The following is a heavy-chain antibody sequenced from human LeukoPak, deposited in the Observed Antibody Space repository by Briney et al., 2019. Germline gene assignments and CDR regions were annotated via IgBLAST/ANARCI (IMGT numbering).Heavy chain of an antibody. CDR3: ARLGPVIAAAGSFDY. J-gene: IGHJ4*01. CDR1: GYSFTSYW. V-gene: IGHV5-51*01. CDR2: IYPGDSDT. D-gene: IGHD6-13*01. Sequence: GESLKISCKGSGYSFTSYWIGWVRQMPGKGLEWMGIIYPGDSDTRYSPSFQGQVTISADKSISTAYLQWSSLKASDTAMYYCARLGPVIAAAGSFDYWGQGTLVTVSS.